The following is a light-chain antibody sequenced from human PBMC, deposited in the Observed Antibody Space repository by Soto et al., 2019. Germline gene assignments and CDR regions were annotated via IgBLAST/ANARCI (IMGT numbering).Light chain of an antibody. V-gene: IGLV2-14*01. CDR3: SSYTSSNTLL. Sequence: QSALTQPASVSGSPGQSITISCTGSSSDIGSYSYVSWYQHHPGTAPKLMIYEVDSRPSGVSNRCSGSKSGNTASLTISGLQAGDEGDYYFSSYTSSNTLLFGGGTQLTV. CDR2: EVD. J-gene: IGLJ2*01. CDR1: SSDIGSYSY.